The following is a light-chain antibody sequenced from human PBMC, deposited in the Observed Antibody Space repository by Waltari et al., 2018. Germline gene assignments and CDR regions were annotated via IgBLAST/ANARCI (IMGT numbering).Light chain of an antibody. J-gene: IGKJ1*01. CDR3: QKYGTLPAT. Sequence: EIMLTQSPGTLSLSPGERATLSCRASQSISRYLAWYQHKPGQAPRLLIYDASSRATGIPDRFSGSGSGTDFSLTISRLEPEDFEVYYCQKYGTLPATFGQGTKVEIK. CDR1: QSISRY. V-gene: IGKV3-20*01. CDR2: DAS.